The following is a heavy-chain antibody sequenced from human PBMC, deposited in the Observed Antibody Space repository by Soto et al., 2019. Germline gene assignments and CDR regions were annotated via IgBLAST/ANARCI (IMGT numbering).Heavy chain of an antibody. D-gene: IGHD1-1*01. Sequence: PSETLSLTCTVSGGSIIKNNYYWGWLRQPPGKGLEWIGSIYYSGSANYNPSLRSRVTISVDTSKNQFSLKLRSVTATDTAVYYCARQNWNDESLDYWGQGTLVTVSS. J-gene: IGHJ4*02. CDR1: GGSIIKNNYY. V-gene: IGHV4-39*01. CDR2: IYYSGSA. CDR3: ARQNWNDESLDY.